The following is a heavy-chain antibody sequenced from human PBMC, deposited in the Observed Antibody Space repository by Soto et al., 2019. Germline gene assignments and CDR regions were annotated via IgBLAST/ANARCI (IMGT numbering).Heavy chain of an antibody. D-gene: IGHD2-15*01. Sequence: QVQLVESGGGMVQPGRSLRLSCTVSGCTLSTYDMHWVRQAPGKGLEWVAVVSYDAGYKNYADSVKGRFTISRDNSKNTPYLQMNGLRPEDTAVYYCAKVSISKSSAVTFDSWGQGTLVTVSS. V-gene: IGHV3-30*18. CDR1: GCTLSTYD. CDR2: VSYDAGYK. CDR3: AKVSISKSSAVTFDS. J-gene: IGHJ4*02.